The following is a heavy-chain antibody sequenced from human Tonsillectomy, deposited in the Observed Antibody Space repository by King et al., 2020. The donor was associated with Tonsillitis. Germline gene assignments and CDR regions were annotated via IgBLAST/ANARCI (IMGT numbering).Heavy chain of an antibody. CDR1: GFTFSSYG. CDR2: ISYDGSNK. J-gene: IGHJ5*02. V-gene: IGHV3-30*18. CDR3: AKDMGSFGAGWFDP. Sequence: VQLVESGGGVVQPGRSLRLSCAASGFTFSSYGMHWVRQAPGKGLEWVAIISYDGSNKYYADSVKGRFTISRDNSKNTLYLQMNSLRAEDTAVYYCAKDMGSFGAGWFDPWGQGTLVTVSS. D-gene: IGHD3-3*01.